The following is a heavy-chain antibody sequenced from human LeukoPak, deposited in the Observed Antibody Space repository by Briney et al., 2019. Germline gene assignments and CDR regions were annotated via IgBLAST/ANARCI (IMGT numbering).Heavy chain of an antibody. CDR2: IWYDGSNK. D-gene: IGHD3-10*01. Sequence: GGSLRLSCAASGFTFSSYGMRWVRQAPGKGLEWVAVIWYDGSNKYYADSVKGRFTISRDNSKNTLYLQMNSLRAEDTAVYYCARGGRLLWFRELYSDYWGQGTLVTVSS. CDR3: ARGGRLLWFRELYSDY. J-gene: IGHJ4*02. CDR1: GFTFSSYG. V-gene: IGHV3-33*01.